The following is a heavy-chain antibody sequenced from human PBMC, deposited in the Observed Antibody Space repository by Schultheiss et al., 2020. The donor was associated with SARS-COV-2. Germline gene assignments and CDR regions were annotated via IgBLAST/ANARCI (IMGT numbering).Heavy chain of an antibody. CDR2: IYYSGST. CDR3: ASLQIGYSSSWEYFQH. Sequence: SETLSLTCTVSGGSISSSSYYWGWIRQPPGKGLEWIGSIYYSGSTNYNPSLKSRVTISVDTSKNQFSLKLSSVTAADTAVYYCASLQIGYSSSWEYFQHWGQGTLVTVSS. CDR1: GGSISSSSYY. V-gene: IGHV4-39*07. J-gene: IGHJ1*01. D-gene: IGHD6-13*01.